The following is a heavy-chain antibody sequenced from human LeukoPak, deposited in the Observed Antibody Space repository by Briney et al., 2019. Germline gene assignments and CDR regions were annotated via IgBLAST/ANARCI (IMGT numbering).Heavy chain of an antibody. CDR1: GYTFTGYY. CDR3: ARASGRDGYTYFDY. V-gene: IGHV1-46*01. D-gene: IGHD5-24*01. CDR2: INPSGGST. J-gene: IGHJ4*02. Sequence: ASVKVSCKASGYTFTGYYMHWLRQAPGQGLEWMGIINPSGGSTSYAQKLRGRVIMTRDTSTSTVYMDLSSLRSEDTAVFYCARASGRDGYTYFDYWGQGTLVTVSS.